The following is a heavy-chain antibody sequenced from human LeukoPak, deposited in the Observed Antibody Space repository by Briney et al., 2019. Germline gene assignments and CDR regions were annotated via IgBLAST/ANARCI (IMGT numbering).Heavy chain of an antibody. CDR3: AKDLTGVAATSGY. CDR2: IWYDGSNK. Sequence: GGSLRLSCAASGFTFSSYGMHWVRQAPGKGLEWVAVIWYDGSNKYYADSVKGRFTISRDNSKNTLYLQMNSLRAEDTAVYYCAKDLTGVAATSGYWGQGTLVTVSS. CDR1: GFTFSSYG. V-gene: IGHV3-33*06. D-gene: IGHD2-15*01. J-gene: IGHJ4*02.